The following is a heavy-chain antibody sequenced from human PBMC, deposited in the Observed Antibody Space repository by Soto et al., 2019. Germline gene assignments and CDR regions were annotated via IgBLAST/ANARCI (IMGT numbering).Heavy chain of an antibody. CDR2: ISGSGGST. CDR3: AKDSYDSNGYYPDAFDI. V-gene: IGHV3-23*01. Sequence: EVQLLESGGGLVQPGGSLRLSCAASGFTFSSYAMSWVRQAPGKGLEWVSAISGSGGSTYYADSVKGRFTISRDNSKNTLYLQMNSLRAEDTAVYYCAKDSYDSNGYYPDAFDIWGQGTMVTVSS. D-gene: IGHD3-22*01. CDR1: GFTFSSYA. J-gene: IGHJ3*02.